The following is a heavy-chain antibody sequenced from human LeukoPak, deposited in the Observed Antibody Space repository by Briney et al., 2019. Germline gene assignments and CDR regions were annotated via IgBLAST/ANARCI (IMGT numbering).Heavy chain of an antibody. J-gene: IGHJ3*02. D-gene: IGHD3-22*01. CDR2: INHSGST. CDR3: ARTLVVINDAFDI. Sequence: SQTLSLTCTVSGGSISSGSYYWSWIRQPPGKGLEWIGEINHSGSTNYNPSLKSRVTISVDTSKNQFSLKLSSVIAADTAVYYCARTLVVINDAFDIWGQGTMVTVSS. CDR1: GGSISSGSYY. V-gene: IGHV4-39*07.